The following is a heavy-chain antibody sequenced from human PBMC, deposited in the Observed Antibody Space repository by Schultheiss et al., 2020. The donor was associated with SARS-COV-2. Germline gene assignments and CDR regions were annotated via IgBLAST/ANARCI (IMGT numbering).Heavy chain of an antibody. CDR1: GGTFSSYA. D-gene: IGHD2-2*02. V-gene: IGHV1-18*01. J-gene: IGHJ6*02. Sequence: ASVKVSCKASGGTFSSYAISWVRQAPGQGLEWMGGISAYSGNTQYAQKIQGRVTMTTDTSTSTAYMELRSLRSDDTAVYYCARGSGDCSSTSCYRVYGMDVWGQGTTVTVSS. CDR2: ISAYSGNT. CDR3: ARGSGDCSSTSCYRVYGMDV.